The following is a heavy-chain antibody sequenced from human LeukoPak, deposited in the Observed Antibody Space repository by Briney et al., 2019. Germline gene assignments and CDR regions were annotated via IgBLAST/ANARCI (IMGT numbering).Heavy chain of an antibody. Sequence: GGSLRLSCAASGFTFSSYAMSWVRQAPGKGLEWVSAISGSGGSTYYTDSVKGRFTISRDNSKNTLYLQMNSLRAEDTAVYYCAKAISVGATTDAADWGQGTLVTVSS. CDR1: GFTFSSYA. D-gene: IGHD1-26*01. CDR2: ISGSGGST. V-gene: IGHV3-23*01. J-gene: IGHJ4*02. CDR3: AKAISVGATTDAAD.